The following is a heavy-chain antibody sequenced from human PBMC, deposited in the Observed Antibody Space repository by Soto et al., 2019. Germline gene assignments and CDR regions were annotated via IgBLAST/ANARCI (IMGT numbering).Heavy chain of an antibody. V-gene: IGHV3-30-3*01. CDR1: GFTFSSYA. D-gene: IGHD6-13*01. CDR3: AREGNAGWYSSNHNDAFDI. Sequence: QVQLVESGGGVVQPGRSLRLSCAASGFTFSSYAMHWVRQAPGKGLEWVAVISYDGSNKYYADSVKGRFTISRDHSKHPLYLQMNSLRAEDTAVYYCAREGNAGWYSSNHNDAFDIWGQGTMVTVSS. CDR2: ISYDGSNK. J-gene: IGHJ3*02.